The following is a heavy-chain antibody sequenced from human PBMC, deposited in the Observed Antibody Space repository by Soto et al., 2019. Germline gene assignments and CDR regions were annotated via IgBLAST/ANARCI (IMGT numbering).Heavy chain of an antibody. V-gene: IGHV3-30*18. J-gene: IGHJ4*02. CDR3: AKAGQMCRLVIFAYLDF. Sequence: QVQLVESGGGVVQPGKSLRLSCATSGFTFNSYALHWVRQAPGKGLEWVALISNDGSKTFYADSVKGRFTISRDTAKNAPFLQINSLTTEETAVYFCAKAGQMCRLVIFAYLDFWGQGTLVAVSS. CDR2: ISNDGSKT. CDR1: GFTFNSYA. D-gene: IGHD3-9*01.